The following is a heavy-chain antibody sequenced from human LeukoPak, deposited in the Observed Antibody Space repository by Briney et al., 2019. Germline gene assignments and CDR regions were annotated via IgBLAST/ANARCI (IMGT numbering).Heavy chain of an antibody. Sequence: SGTLSLTCAVSGGSISSSNWWSWVRQPPGKGLEWIGEIYHSGSTNYNPSLKSRVTISVDTSKEQFSLKLSSVTAADTAVYYCARRPDGTSHFDYWGQGTLVTVSS. V-gene: IGHV4-4*02. J-gene: IGHJ4*02. D-gene: IGHD6-6*01. CDR1: GGSISSSNW. CDR3: ARRPDGTSHFDY. CDR2: IYHSGST.